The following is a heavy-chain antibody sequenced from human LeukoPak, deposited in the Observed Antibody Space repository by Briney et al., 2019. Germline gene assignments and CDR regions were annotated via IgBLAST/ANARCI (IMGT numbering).Heavy chain of an antibody. Sequence: GGSLRLSCAASGFTFSDYYMIWIRQAPGKGLEWVSYISGSSSYTGYADSVKGRFTISRDNSKNTLYLQMSSLRVEDTAVYYCAKERQTTTAFDSWGQGTLVTVSS. V-gene: IGHV3-11*05. CDR1: GFTFSDYY. CDR2: ISGSSSYT. CDR3: AKERQTTTAFDS. J-gene: IGHJ4*02. D-gene: IGHD4-17*01.